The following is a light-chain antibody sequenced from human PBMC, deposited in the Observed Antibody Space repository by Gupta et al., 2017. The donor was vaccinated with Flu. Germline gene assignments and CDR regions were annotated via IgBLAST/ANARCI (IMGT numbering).Light chain of an antibody. J-gene: IGLJ3*02. V-gene: IGLV5-37*01. CDR3: MNWPRKAPVV. Sequence: QPVLTQPPSSSASPGESARLTCTVPSDINVARYNIYWYQQKPGSPPRYLLYYYSDAGKGQGSGVPSRFSGSNDASATTGSITLSGLEAEDESYSESMNWPRKAPVVFGGGTKLTVL. CDR1: SDINVARYN. CDR2: YYSDAGK.